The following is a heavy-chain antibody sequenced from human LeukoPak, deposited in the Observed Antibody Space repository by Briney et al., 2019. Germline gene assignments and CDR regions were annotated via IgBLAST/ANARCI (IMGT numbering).Heavy chain of an antibody. D-gene: IGHD3-22*01. CDR3: AGVVVTPDAFDI. CDR2: ISAYNGNT. V-gene: IGHV1-18*01. CDR1: GYTFTSYG. J-gene: IGHJ3*02. Sequence: ASVKVSCKASGYTFTSYGISWVRQAPGQGLEWMGWISAYNGNTNYAQKLQGRVTMTTDTSTSTAYMELRSPRSDDTAVYYCAGVVVTPDAFDIWGQGTMVTVSS.